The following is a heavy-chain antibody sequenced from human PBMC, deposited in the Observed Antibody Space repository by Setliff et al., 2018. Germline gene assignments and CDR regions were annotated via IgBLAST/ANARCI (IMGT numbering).Heavy chain of an antibody. D-gene: IGHD3-10*01. Sequence: GESLKISCKGSGYTFTEYLIGWVRQMPGKGLGWMGIIFPGDSATKYSPSFQGQVTMSVDKSINTAYLQWSSLRASDTAIYYCARVGDYMGYYYNYYMDVWGKGTTVTVSS. J-gene: IGHJ6*03. CDR2: IFPGDSAT. V-gene: IGHV5-51*01. CDR3: ARVGDYMGYYYNYYMDV. CDR1: GYTFTEYL.